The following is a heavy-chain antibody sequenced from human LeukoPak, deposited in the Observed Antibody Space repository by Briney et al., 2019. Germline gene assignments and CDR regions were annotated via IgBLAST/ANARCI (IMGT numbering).Heavy chain of an antibody. V-gene: IGHV3-30-3*01. J-gene: IGHJ4*02. Sequence: GRSLRLSCEPSGFTFSSYAMHWVRQAPGKGLEWVAVISYDGSNKYNADSVKGRFTISRDNAEDTLYLQMNSLRVEDTAVYYCVRSAFHAGSGNYYDYWGQGTLVTVSS. D-gene: IGHD3-22*01. CDR3: VRSAFHAGSGNYYDY. CDR1: GFTFSSYA. CDR2: ISYDGSNK.